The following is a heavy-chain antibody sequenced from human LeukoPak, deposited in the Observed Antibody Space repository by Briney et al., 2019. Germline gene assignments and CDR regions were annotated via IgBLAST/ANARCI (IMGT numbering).Heavy chain of an antibody. J-gene: IGHJ6*02. V-gene: IGHV3-15*07. D-gene: IGHD6-19*01. CDR2: IKSKTDGGTT. CDR3: TIRSSSGWYYYYGMDV. Sequence: GGSLRLSCAASGFTFSNAWMNWVRQAPGKGLEWVGRIKSKTDGGTTDYAAPVKGRFTISRDDSKNTLYLQMNSLKTEDTAVYYCTIRSSSGWYYYYGMDVWGQGTTVTVSS. CDR1: GFTFSNAW.